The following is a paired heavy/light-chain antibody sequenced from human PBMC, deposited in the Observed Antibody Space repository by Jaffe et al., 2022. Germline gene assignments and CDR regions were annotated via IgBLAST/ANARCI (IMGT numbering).Heavy chain of an antibody. Sequence: EVQLLESGGGLVQPGGSLRLSCAASGFTFGDYAMSWVRQAPGKGLEWVSTINGRGGNTYYADSVKGRFTISRDNSKDTLYLQMNSLRAEDTAMYYCAKRYDDYDYFDSWGQGTLVTVSS. D-gene: IGHD4-17*01. CDR1: GFTFGDYA. CDR2: INGRGGNT. J-gene: IGHJ4*02. V-gene: IGHV3-23*01. CDR3: AKRYDDYDYFDS.
Light chain of an antibody. V-gene: IGKV1-5*03. Sequence: DIQMTQSPSTLSASVGDRVTITCRASQSMSSWLAWYQQKPGKAPKLLIYKASSLESGVPSRFSGSGSGTEFTLTISSLQPDDFATYYCQQYNRFPWTFGQGTKVEIK. CDR1: QSMSSW. J-gene: IGKJ1*01. CDR2: KAS. CDR3: QQYNRFPWT.